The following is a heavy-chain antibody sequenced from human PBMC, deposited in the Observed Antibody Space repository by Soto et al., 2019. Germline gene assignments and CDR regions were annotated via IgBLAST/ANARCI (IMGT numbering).Heavy chain of an antibody. CDR2: IYYSGST. V-gene: IGHV4-30-4*01. CDR3: ARDILLGLFYGGMDV. Sequence: PSETLSLTCTVSGGSISSGDYYWSWIRQPPGKGLEWIGYIYYSGSTYYNPSLKSRVTISVDTSKNQFSLKLSSVTAADTAVYYCARDILLGLFYGGMDVWCQGTTVTFS. CDR1: GGSISSGDYY. D-gene: IGHD3-3*01. J-gene: IGHJ6*02.